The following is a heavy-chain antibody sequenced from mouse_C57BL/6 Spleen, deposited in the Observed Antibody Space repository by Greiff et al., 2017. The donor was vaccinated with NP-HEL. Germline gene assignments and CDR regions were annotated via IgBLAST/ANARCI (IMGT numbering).Heavy chain of an antibody. V-gene: IGHV1-52*01. Sequence: QVQLQQPGAELVRPGSSVKLSCKASGYTFTSYWMHWVKQRPIQGLEWIGNIDPSDSETHYNQKFKDKATLTVDKSSSTAYMQLSSLTSEDSAVYYCARRRDGYWYYFDYWGQGTTLTVSS. CDR3: ARRRDGYWYYFDY. CDR1: GYTFTSYW. J-gene: IGHJ2*01. CDR2: IDPSDSET. D-gene: IGHD2-3*01.